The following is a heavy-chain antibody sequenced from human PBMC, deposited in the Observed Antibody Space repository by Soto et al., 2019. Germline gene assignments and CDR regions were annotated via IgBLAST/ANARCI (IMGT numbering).Heavy chain of an antibody. CDR3: ACLAVRNTH. CDR1: GVSFGIYY. J-gene: IGHJ1*01. V-gene: IGHV4-34*01. D-gene: IGHD6-19*01. CDR2: IHHSGST. Sequence: SETLSLTCAVQGVSFGIYYWSWIRQSPGKALEWIGEIHHSGSTNFNPSLKSRSTISIDTSKNHFSLNLSSVTAADTAVYYCACLAVRNTHWGQGTLVTVSS.